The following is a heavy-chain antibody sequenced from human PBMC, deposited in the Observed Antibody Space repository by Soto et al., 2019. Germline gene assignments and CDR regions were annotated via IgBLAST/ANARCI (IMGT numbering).Heavy chain of an antibody. CDR3: ARDRYYDFWSGYSTAYYFDY. CDR1: GFTFSDYY. V-gene: IGHV3-11*01. CDR2: ISSSGSTI. J-gene: IGHJ4*02. D-gene: IGHD3-3*01. Sequence: GGSLRLSCAASGFTFSDYYMSWIRQAPGKGLEWVSYISSSGSTIYYADSVKGRFTISRDNAKNSLYLQMNSLRAEDTAVYYCARDRYYDFWSGYSTAYYFDYWGQGTLVTVSS.